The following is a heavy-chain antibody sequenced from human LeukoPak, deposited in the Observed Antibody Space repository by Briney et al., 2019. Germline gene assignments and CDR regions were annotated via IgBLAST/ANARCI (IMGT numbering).Heavy chain of an antibody. CDR3: AANTLRVVREDASDI. D-gene: IGHD2-8*01. CDR2: VVVGSGNT. V-gene: IGHV1-58*02. J-gene: IGHJ3*02. CDR1: GFTFTSSA. Sequence: ASVKVSCKASGFTFTSSAIHWVRQARRPRLEWIGWVVVGSGNTNYAQNFQERVTITRDMSTSTAYLELSSLRAEDTVVYYCAANTLRVVREDASDIWGQGRMVTVSS.